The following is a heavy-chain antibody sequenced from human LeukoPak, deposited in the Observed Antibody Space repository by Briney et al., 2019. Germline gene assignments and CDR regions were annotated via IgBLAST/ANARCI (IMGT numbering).Heavy chain of an antibody. J-gene: IGHJ4*02. V-gene: IGHV3-21*01. D-gene: IGHD1-26*01. CDR2: IISSSSYI. CDR3: ARDLSVGAKPDLGFDY. CDR1: GFTFSSYN. Sequence: GGSLRLSCAASGFTFSSYNMNWVRQAPGKGLEWFSSIISSSSYIYYADSVKGRFTISRDNAKNSLYLQMISLRAEDTAVYYCARDLSVGAKPDLGFDYWGQGTLVTVSS.